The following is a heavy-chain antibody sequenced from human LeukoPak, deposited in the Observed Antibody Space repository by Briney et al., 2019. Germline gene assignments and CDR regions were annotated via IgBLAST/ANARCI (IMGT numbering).Heavy chain of an antibody. V-gene: IGHV4-59*01. D-gene: IGHD3-22*01. CDR2: IQYSGTT. Sequence: PSETLSLTCSVSGGSISSYYWSWIRQPPGKGLEWIGYIQYSGTTNYNPSLKSRVTISVDTSKNHLSLKMTSVTAADTAVYYCARSIFTTTSHPYFCDFWGQGTLVTVSS. CDR1: GGSISSYY. CDR3: ARSIFTTTSHPYFCDF. J-gene: IGHJ4*02.